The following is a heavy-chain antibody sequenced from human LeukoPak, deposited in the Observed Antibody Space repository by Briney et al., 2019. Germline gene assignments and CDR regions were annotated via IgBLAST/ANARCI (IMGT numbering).Heavy chain of an antibody. D-gene: IGHD2-2*01. V-gene: IGHV4-38-2*01. CDR1: GYSISSGRY. J-gene: IGHJ4*02. CDR3: ARSLSTAGIDF. CDR2: VCHSGTT. Sequence: SETLSLTCAVSGYSISSGRYWGWIRQPPGKGLEWIGSVCHSGTTYYNPSLKSRLTISVDTSNNQFSLNLRSVTAADTAVYYSARSLSTAGIDFWGQGTLVTVSS.